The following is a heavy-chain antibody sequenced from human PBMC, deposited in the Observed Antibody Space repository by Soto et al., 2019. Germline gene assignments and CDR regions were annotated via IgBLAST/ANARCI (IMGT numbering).Heavy chain of an antibody. CDR1: GYTFTGYY. J-gene: IGHJ4*02. CDR3: ARGNDYIWGSYHQLDY. Sequence: ASVKVSCKASGYTFTGYYMHWVRQAPGQGLEWMGWINPNSGGTNYAQKFQGWVTMTRDTSISTAYMELSRLRSDDTAVYYCARGNDYIWGSYHQLDYWGQGTLVTVSS. V-gene: IGHV1-2*04. CDR2: INPNSGGT. D-gene: IGHD3-16*02.